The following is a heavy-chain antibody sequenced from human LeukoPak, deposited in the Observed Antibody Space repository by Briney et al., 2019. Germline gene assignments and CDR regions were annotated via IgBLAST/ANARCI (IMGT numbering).Heavy chain of an antibody. V-gene: IGHV3-7*03. Sequence: AGGSLRLSCAASGFTLSVHWMSWVRQAPGKVMEWVANIKGDGSETYYVDSVKGRFTISRDNAKNSVSLQMNSLRAEDTAVYYCARGHYGMDVWGQGTTVAVSS. CDR3: ARGHYGMDV. J-gene: IGHJ6*02. CDR2: IKGDGSET. CDR1: GFTLSVHW.